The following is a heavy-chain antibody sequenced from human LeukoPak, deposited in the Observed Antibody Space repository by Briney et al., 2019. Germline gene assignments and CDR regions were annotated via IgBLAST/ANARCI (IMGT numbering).Heavy chain of an antibody. CDR2: IRYDGNNK. Sequence: GGSLRLSCAASGFTFSSYGMHWVRQAPGKGLEWVAFIRYDGNNKYYGDSVKGRFTISRDNSKSALYLQMNSLRAEDTAVYYCAKVKEGGVSCYGHWGQGTLVTVSS. J-gene: IGHJ4*02. D-gene: IGHD2-2*01. CDR3: AKVKEGGVSCYGH. V-gene: IGHV3-30*02. CDR1: GFTFSSYG.